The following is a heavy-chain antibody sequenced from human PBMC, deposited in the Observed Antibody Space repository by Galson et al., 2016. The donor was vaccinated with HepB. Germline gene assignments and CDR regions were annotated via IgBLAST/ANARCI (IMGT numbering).Heavy chain of an antibody. Sequence: SLRLSCAAYEFTASSNYLNWIRQAPGKGLEWVSAIYSGGSTHYADSVKGRSTISRDNSKNTVYLEMKSLRADDTAVYYCARALSGWDGFDYWGQGTLVIVSS. CDR1: EFTASSNY. J-gene: IGHJ4*02. V-gene: IGHV3-53*01. CDR2: IYSGGST. CDR3: ARALSGWDGFDY. D-gene: IGHD6-19*01.